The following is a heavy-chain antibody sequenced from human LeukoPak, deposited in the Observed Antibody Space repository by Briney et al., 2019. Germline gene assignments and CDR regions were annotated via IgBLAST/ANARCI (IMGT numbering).Heavy chain of an antibody. CDR3: ARLSGGDGLLDAFDI. CDR2: ISASGGST. CDR1: GFTFSSSA. D-gene: IGHD2-21*01. J-gene: IGHJ3*02. V-gene: IGHV3-23*01. Sequence: GGSLRLSCAASGFTFSSSAMCWVRQPPGRGLEWGSSISASGGSTYYADSVKGRFTISRDNPKNTLYLQMDSLRVEDTAVYYCARLSGGDGLLDAFDIWGQGTMVTVSS.